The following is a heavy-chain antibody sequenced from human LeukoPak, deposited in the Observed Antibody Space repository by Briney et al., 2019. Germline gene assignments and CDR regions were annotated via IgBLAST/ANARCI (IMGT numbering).Heavy chain of an antibody. CDR2: ISGSSIYT. CDR1: GFTFSEYH. Sequence: GRSLRLSCAASGFTFSEYHMTWIRQAPGKGLEWVSYISGSSIYTRYADSVKGRFTISRDNAKNSLYLQMNSPRAEDTALYYCVRDISGYYFDYWGQGTLVTVSS. D-gene: IGHD3-22*01. V-gene: IGHV3-11*05. J-gene: IGHJ4*02. CDR3: VRDISGYYFDY.